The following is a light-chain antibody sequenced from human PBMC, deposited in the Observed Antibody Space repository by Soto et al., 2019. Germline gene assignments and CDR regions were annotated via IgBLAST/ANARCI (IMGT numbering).Light chain of an antibody. CDR2: WAS. CDR3: QQYYSTPSWT. Sequence: DIVMTQSPDSLAVSLGERATINCKSSQSVLYSSNNKNYLSWYQQKPGQPPKLLIYWASTRESGVPDRFSGSGSGTDFTLTISRLQAEDVAVYYCQQYYSTPSWTFGQGTKVEIK. CDR1: QSVLYSSNNKNY. J-gene: IGKJ1*01. V-gene: IGKV4-1*01.